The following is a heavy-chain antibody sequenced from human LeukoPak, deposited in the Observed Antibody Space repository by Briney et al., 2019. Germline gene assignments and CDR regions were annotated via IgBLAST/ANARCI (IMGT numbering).Heavy chain of an antibody. CDR2: IYYSGNT. V-gene: IGHV4-59*06. J-gene: IGHJ4*02. CDR1: GGSISSYY. D-gene: IGHD5-24*01. Sequence: SETLSLTCTVSGGSISSYYWTWIRQHPGKGLEWIGSIYYSGNTYYNSSLKSRVTISVDTSKNQFSLKLTSVTAADTAVYYCASQKDGYSFDYWGQGTLVTVSS. CDR3: ASQKDGYSFDY.